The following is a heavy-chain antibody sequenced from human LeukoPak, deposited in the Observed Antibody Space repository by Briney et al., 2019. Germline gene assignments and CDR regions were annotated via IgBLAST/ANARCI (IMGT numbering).Heavy chain of an antibody. D-gene: IGHD5-24*01. CDR2: ISSSSSYI. Sequence: GGSLRLSCAASGFTFSSYSMNWVRQAPGKGLEWVSSISSSSSYIYYADSVKGRFTISRDNAKNSLYLQMNSLRAEDTAMYYCARDIECGEMATIWAHDYWGQGTLVTVSS. V-gene: IGHV3-21*01. CDR3: ARDIECGEMATIWAHDY. J-gene: IGHJ4*02. CDR1: GFTFSSYS.